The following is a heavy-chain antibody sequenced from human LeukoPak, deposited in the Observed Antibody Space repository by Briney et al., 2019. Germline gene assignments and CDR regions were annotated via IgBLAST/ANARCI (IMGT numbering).Heavy chain of an antibody. CDR2: ISSSGSTT. V-gene: IGHV3-11*01. CDR3: ASSSSWLGFGFDY. Sequence: PGGSLRLSCAASGFTFSDYYMSWIRQAPGKGLEWVSYISSSGSTTYYADSVKGRFTISRDNSKNTLYLQMNSLRAEDTAVYYCASSSSWLGFGFDYWGQGTLVTVSS. J-gene: IGHJ4*02. CDR1: GFTFSDYY. D-gene: IGHD6-13*01.